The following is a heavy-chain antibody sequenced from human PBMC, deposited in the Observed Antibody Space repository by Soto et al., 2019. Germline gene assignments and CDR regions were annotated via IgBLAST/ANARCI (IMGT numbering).Heavy chain of an antibody. V-gene: IGHV3-48*03. CDR1: GFTLSSFA. CDR2: IGATSSSGSNF. J-gene: IGHJ6*02. Sequence: EVQLEESGGGLVQPGGSPRLSCAASGFTLSSFALNWVRQAPGKGLEWVSYIGATSSSGSNFYYAASVKGRFTISRDSAKNSLFLQMNSLRDEDTAIYYCARGGKVPYYYGMDVWGQGTTVTVSS. CDR3: ARGGKVPYYYGMDV. D-gene: IGHD3-16*01.